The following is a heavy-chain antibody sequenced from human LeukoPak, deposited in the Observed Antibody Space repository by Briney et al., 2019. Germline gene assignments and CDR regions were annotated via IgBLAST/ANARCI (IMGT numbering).Heavy chain of an antibody. V-gene: IGHV3-30-3*01. Sequence: PGGSLRLSCAASGFTFSSYAMHWVRQAPGKGLEWVAVISYDGSNKYYADSVKGRFTISRDNSKNTLYLQMNSLRAEDTAVYYCAREVVTWYYDSSEGVSWFDPWGQGTLVTVSS. CDR2: ISYDGSNK. J-gene: IGHJ5*02. CDR3: AREVVTWYYDSSEGVSWFDP. D-gene: IGHD3-22*01. CDR1: GFTFSSYA.